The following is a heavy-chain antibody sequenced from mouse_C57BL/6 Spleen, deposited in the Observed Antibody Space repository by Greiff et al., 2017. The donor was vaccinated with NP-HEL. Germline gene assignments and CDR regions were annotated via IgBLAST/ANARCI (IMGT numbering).Heavy chain of an antibody. CDR2: IYPGDGDT. Sequence: VKLQESGPELVKPGASVKISCKASGYAFSSSWMNWVKQRPGKGLEWIGRIYPGDGDTNYNGKFKGKATLTADKSSSKAYMQLSSLTSEDSAVYFCGYDYDGGFAYWGQGTLVTVSA. D-gene: IGHD2-4*01. CDR3: GYDYDGGFAY. J-gene: IGHJ3*01. V-gene: IGHV1-82*01. CDR1: GYAFSSSW.